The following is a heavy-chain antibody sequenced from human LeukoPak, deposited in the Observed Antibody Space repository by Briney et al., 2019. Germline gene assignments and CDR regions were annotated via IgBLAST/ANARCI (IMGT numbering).Heavy chain of an antibody. V-gene: IGHV3-74*01. Sequence: GGSLRLSCAASGFTFSSYWMHWVRQAPGKGLVWVSRINPDGSRTSYADSVEGRFTISRDNAKDTLYLQMNSLRAEDTAVYYCARDKGYDFWSGYCPFDYWGQGTLVTVSS. CDR3: ARDKGYDFWSGYCPFDY. J-gene: IGHJ4*02. CDR1: GFTFSSYW. D-gene: IGHD3-3*01. CDR2: INPDGSRT.